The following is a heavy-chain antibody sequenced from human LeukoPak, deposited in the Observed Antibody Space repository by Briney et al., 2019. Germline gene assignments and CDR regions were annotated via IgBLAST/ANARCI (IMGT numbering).Heavy chain of an antibody. CDR2: IKQGGSEK. D-gene: IGHD3-22*01. Sequence: SGGSLRLSCEASGFIFSNYCMSWVRQAPGKGLEWVAYIKQGGSEKYYVDSVKGRFTISRDNAKNSLYLQMNSPRAEDTAVYYCARTDGSGYYVGIFDYWGQGALVTVSS. CDR1: GFIFSNYC. V-gene: IGHV3-7*01. J-gene: IGHJ4*02. CDR3: ARTDGSGYYVGIFDY.